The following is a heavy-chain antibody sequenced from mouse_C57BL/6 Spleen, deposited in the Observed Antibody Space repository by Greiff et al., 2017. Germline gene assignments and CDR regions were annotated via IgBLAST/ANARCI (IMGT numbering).Heavy chain of an antibody. V-gene: IGHV1-19*01. D-gene: IGHD1-1*01. CDR1: GYTFTDYY. CDR3: ARALITTVVVDY. CDR2: INPYNGGT. J-gene: IGHJ2*01. Sequence: VQLQQSGPVLVKPGASVKMSCKASGYTFTDYYMNWVKQSHGKSLEWIGVINPYNGGTSYNQKFKGKATLTVDKSSSTAYMELNSLTSEDSAVYYCARALITTVVVDYWGQGTTLTVSS.